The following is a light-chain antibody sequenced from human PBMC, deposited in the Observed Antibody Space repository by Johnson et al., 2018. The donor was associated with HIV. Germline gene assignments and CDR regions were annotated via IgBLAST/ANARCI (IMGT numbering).Light chain of an antibody. CDR2: ENN. CDR3: GTWDSSLSAFNYV. J-gene: IGLJ1*01. Sequence: QSILTQPPSVSAAPGQKVTISCSGSSSNIGNNYVSWYQQFPGTAPKLLIYENNKRPSGIPDRFSGSKSGTSATLGITGLQTGDEAVYYCGTWDSSLSAFNYVFGTGTKVTVL. V-gene: IGLV1-51*02. CDR1: SSNIGNNY.